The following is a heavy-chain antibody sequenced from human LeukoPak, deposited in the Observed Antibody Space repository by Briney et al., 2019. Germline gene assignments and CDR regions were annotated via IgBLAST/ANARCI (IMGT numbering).Heavy chain of an antibody. CDR2: IYTSGST. Sequence: PSETLSLTCTVSGGSISSSSYYWGWIRQPAGKGLEWIGRIYTSGSTNYNPSLKSRVTMSVDTSKNQFSLKLSSVTAADTAVYYCARDRGDAFDIWGQGTMATVSS. V-gene: IGHV4-61*02. J-gene: IGHJ3*02. CDR1: GGSISSSSYY. CDR3: ARDRGDAFDI.